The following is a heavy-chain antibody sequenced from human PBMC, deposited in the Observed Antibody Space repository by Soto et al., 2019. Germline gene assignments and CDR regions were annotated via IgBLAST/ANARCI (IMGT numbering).Heavy chain of an antibody. CDR1: GYTFTSYE. Sequence: ASVKVSCKASGYTFTSYEINWVRQATGQGFEYLGWMNPNSGNTGYVKKFQGRVTISVDTSKNQFSLKLSSVTAADTAVYYCARRYGSCFDYWGQGTLVTVSS. V-gene: IGHV1-8*01. CDR2: MNPNSGNT. D-gene: IGHD5-18*01. J-gene: IGHJ4*02. CDR3: ARRYGSCFDY.